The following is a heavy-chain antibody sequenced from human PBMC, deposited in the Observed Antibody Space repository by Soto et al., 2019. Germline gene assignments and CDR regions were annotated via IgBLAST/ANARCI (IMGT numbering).Heavy chain of an antibody. J-gene: IGHJ6*02. CDR2: IYYSGST. V-gene: IGHV4-39*02. CDR3: ARDLLYSSGWYKGSVEYYYYGMDV. CDR1: GGSISSSSYY. Sequence: PSETLSLTCTVSGGSISSSSYYWGWIRQPPGKGLEWIGSIYYSGSTYYNPSLKSRVTISVDTSKNQFSLKLSSVTAADTAVYYCARDLLYSSGWYKGSVEYYYYGMDVWGQGTTVTVSS. D-gene: IGHD6-19*01.